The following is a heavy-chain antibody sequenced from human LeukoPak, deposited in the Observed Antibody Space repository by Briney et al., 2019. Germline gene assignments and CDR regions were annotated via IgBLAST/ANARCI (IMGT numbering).Heavy chain of an antibody. CDR2: IRYDGSNK. V-gene: IGHV3-33*08. Sequence: GRSLRLSCAASGFTFSNYEMNWVRQAPGKGLEWVAFIRYDGSNKYYADSVKGRFTISRDNSQHTLYLQMNSLRAEDTAVYYCARASVGSVDTAFSPYYYYMDVWGKGTTVTISS. CDR3: ARASVGSVDTAFSPYYYYMDV. D-gene: IGHD5-18*01. J-gene: IGHJ6*03. CDR1: GFTFSNYE.